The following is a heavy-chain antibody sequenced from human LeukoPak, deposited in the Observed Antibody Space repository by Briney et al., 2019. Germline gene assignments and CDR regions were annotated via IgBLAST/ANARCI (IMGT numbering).Heavy chain of an antibody. V-gene: IGHV3-53*04. CDR3: ARAKHPYYDILTGYYTEYYFDY. CDR2: IYGGGST. D-gene: IGHD3-9*01. CDR1: GFTVSSNY. J-gene: IGHJ4*02. Sequence: GGSLRLSCAASGFTVSSNYMSWVRQAPGKGLEWVSVIYGGGSTYYADSVKGRFTISRHNSKNTLYLQMNSLRAEDTAVYYCARAKHPYYDILTGYYTEYYFDYWGQGTLVTVSS.